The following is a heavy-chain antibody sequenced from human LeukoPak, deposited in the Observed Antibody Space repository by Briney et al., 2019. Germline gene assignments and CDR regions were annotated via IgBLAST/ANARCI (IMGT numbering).Heavy chain of an antibody. V-gene: IGHV4-59*12. D-gene: IGHD3-9*01. Sequence: SETLFLTCTVSGGSISSYYWTWIRQPPGKGLEWIGFVYHTGSTNYNPSLKSRVTISLDTSKNQFSLKLSSVTAADTAVYYCARDRGYYDILTGYYPGLTFDYWGQGTLVTVSS. CDR2: VYHTGST. CDR1: GGSISSYY. J-gene: IGHJ4*02. CDR3: ARDRGYYDILTGYYPGLTFDY.